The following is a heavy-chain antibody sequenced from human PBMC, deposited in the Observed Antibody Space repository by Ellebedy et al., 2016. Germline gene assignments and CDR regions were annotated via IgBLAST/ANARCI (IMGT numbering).Heavy chain of an antibody. CDR2: ISGSDGTT. CDR3: AKDLRGGVSRYFDS. J-gene: IGHJ4*02. V-gene: IGHV3-23*01. D-gene: IGHD2-8*02. Sequence: GESLKISCAASGFTVSSNYMSWVRQAPGKGLEWVSAISGSDGTTSYADSVKGRFTISRDSSHAFLQMNSLRTEDTAVYYCAKDLRGGVSRYFDSWGQGTLVTVSS. CDR1: GFTVSSNY.